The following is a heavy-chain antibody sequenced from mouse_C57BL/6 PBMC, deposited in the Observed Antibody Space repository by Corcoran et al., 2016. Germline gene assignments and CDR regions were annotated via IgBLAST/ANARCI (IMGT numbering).Heavy chain of an antibody. Sequence: EVQLQQSGPVLVKPGASVKMSCKASGYTLTDYYMNWVKQRHGKRLEWIGVINPYNGGTSYNQKFKGKATLTVDKSSSTAYMELNSLTSEDSAVYYCARSAPYGKGYFDVWGTGTTVTVSS. CDR3: ARSAPYGKGYFDV. CDR2: INPYNGGT. CDR1: GYTLTDYY. J-gene: IGHJ1*03. V-gene: IGHV1-19*01. D-gene: IGHD1-1*01.